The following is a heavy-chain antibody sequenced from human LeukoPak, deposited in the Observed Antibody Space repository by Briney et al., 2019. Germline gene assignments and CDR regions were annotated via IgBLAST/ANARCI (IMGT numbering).Heavy chain of an antibody. J-gene: IGHJ6*03. CDR2: IYHNGVT. V-gene: IGHV4-38-2*02. CDR1: DYSISSGYY. CDR3: ARHGRDIVVVPAAMRPDYYYYMDV. D-gene: IGHD2-2*01. Sequence: SETLSLTCTVSDYSISSGYYWGWIRQPPGKGLEWIGSIYHNGVTYSNASLRSRLSISVDTSKNQFSLKLSSVTAADTAVYYCARHGRDIVVVPAAMRPDYYYYMDVWGKGTTVTISS.